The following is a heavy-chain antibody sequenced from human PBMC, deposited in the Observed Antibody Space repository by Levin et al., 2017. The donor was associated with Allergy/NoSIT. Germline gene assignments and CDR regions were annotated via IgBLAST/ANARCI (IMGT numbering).Heavy chain of an antibody. V-gene: IGHV3-33*01. CDR2: IWYDGSNK. CDR3: ARANNYGDYNYYYGMDG. D-gene: IGHD4-17*01. CDR1: GFTFSSYG. J-gene: IGHJ6*02. Sequence: GGSLRLSCAASGFTFSSYGMHWVRQAPGKGLEWVAVIWYDGSNKYYADSVKGRFTISRDNSKNTLYLQMNSLRAEDTAVYYCARANNYGDYNYYYGMDGWGQGTTVTVSS.